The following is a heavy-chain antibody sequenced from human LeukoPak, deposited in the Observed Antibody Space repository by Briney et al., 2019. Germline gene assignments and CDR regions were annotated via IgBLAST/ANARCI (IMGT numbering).Heavy chain of an antibody. CDR3: ARRSSGTYYFDY. V-gene: IGHV4-59*02. Sequence: SETLSLTCTVSGGSVSSYYWSWIRQPPGKGLEWIGFSYYSGTTKYNPSLKSRVTISVDTSMNQFSLKMSSVTAADTAVYYCARRSSGTYYFDYWGQGTLVTVSS. CDR1: GGSVSSYY. J-gene: IGHJ4*02. CDR2: SYYSGTT. D-gene: IGHD3-10*01.